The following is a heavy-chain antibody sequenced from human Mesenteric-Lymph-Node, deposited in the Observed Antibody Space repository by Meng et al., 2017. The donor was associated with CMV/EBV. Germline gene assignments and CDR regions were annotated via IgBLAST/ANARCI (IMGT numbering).Heavy chain of an antibody. CDR2: ISGSGERT. CDR1: GFTFTHYG. J-gene: IGHJ4*02. V-gene: IGHV3-23*01. Sequence: GESLKISCVTSGFTFTHYGVHWVRQAPGKGLEWVSPISGSGERTYDVDSVKGRFTISRDNSKNTLYLQMNSLRAEDTAVYYCAKHHGMYSSDYLGYFDYWGQGTLVTVSS. CDR3: AKHHGMYSSDYLGYFDY. D-gene: IGHD6-19*01.